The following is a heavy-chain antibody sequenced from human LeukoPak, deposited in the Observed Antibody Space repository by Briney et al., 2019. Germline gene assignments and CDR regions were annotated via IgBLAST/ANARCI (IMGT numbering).Heavy chain of an antibody. CDR2: IYNSGST. V-gene: IGHV4-59*01. CDR3: ASVGYYYDSSGQFDP. Sequence: SETLSLTCSVSGGSISNYYWSWIRQSPGKGPEWIGYIYNSGSTNYNPSLKSRVTISLDTSRKQFSLKLTSVTAADTAVYYCASVGYYYDSSGQFDPWGQGTLVTVSS. J-gene: IGHJ5*02. CDR1: GGSISNYY. D-gene: IGHD3-22*01.